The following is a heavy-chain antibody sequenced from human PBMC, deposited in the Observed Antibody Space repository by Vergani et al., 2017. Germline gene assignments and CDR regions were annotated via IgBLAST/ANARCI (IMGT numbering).Heavy chain of an antibody. CDR3: ARDKGTGYPLGPYFDS. CDR2: INNDGHT. J-gene: IGHJ4*02. CDR1: GESFSSFY. V-gene: IGHV4-34*02. D-gene: IGHD3/OR15-3a*01. Sequence: QVQLQQWGAGVVKPSGTLSLTCAVFGESFSSFYWSWIRQPPGKGLEWIGEINNDGHTNYNPSLESRVTVSRDTAKNQFSLNLMSVTAADTAMYYCARDKGTGYPLGPYFDSWGQGMLVTVSS.